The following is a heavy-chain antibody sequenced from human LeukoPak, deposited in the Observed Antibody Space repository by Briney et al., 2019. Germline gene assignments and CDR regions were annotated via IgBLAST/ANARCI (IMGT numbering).Heavy chain of an antibody. Sequence: ASVKVSCKASGYXFTSYYMHWVRQAPGQGLEWMGIIDPSGGSTSYAQKFQGRVTMTRDTSTSTVYMELSSLRSEDTAVYYCARDNTATGPFDNWGQGTLVTVSS. J-gene: IGHJ4*02. CDR3: ARDNTATGPFDN. CDR1: GYXFTSYY. D-gene: IGHD1-1*01. V-gene: IGHV1-46*01. CDR2: IDPSGGST.